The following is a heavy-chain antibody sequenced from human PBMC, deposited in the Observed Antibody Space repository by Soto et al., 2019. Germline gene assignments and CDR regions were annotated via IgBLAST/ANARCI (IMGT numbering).Heavy chain of an antibody. CDR2: ISSSGTSSTTI. D-gene: IGHD1-26*01. CDR3: ARSPLTLGD. CDR1: GFTFSSYE. Sequence: EVQLVESGGGLVPPGGSLRLSCAASGFTFSSYEMNWVRQAPGQGLEWVSYISSSGTSSTTIYYADSVKGRFTISRNDAKNSLYRQMKNLRAEDTAVYFCARSPLTLGDWGLGTLVIVSS. J-gene: IGHJ4*02. V-gene: IGHV3-48*03.